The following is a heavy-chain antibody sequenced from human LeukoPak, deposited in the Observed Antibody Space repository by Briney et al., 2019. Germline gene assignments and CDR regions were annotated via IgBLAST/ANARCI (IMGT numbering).Heavy chain of an antibody. D-gene: IGHD6-19*01. CDR1: GGTFSSYA. Sequence: ASVKVSCKASGGTFSSYAISWVRQAPGQGLEWMGGIIPIFGTANYAQKFQGRVTITADESTSTAYMELSSLRSEDTAVYYCARVRCERYSSGCLDYWGQGTLVTVSS. J-gene: IGHJ4*02. V-gene: IGHV1-69*13. CDR2: IIPIFGTA. CDR3: ARVRCERYSSGCLDY.